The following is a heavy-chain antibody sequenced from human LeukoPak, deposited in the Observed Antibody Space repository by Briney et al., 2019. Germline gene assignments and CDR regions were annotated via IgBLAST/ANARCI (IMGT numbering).Heavy chain of an antibody. Sequence: GGSLRLSCTTSGLTFSTSGFNWVRQAPGKGLEWVASIGPTGFDRYHADSIKGRFTISRDNAYNFLYLQMDSLRAEDTAVYYCATETNGRHYDYWGQGTLLTVSS. CDR1: GLTFSTSG. D-gene: IGHD1-14*01. CDR3: ATETNGRHYDY. V-gene: IGHV3-21*06. CDR2: IGPTGFDR. J-gene: IGHJ4*02.